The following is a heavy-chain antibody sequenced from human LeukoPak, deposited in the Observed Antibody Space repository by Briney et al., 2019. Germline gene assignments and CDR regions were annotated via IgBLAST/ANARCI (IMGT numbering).Heavy chain of an antibody. V-gene: IGHV4-34*01. Sequence: SETLSLTCAVYGVSFSGYYWSWIRQPPGKGLEWIGEINHSGTTNYNPSLKSRVTISVDKSKDHFSLKLTSVTAADTAVYYCARTYGDYVRWFDPWGKGTLVTVSS. CDR2: INHSGTT. CDR3: ARTYGDYVRWFDP. CDR1: GVSFSGYY. J-gene: IGHJ5*02. D-gene: IGHD4-17*01.